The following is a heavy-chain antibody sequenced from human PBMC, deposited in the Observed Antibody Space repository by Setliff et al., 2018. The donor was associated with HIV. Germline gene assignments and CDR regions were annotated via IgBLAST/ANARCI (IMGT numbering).Heavy chain of an antibody. Sequence: PSETLSLTCTVSGYSISSGYYWGWIRQPPGKELEWIGSIYHSGSTYYNPSLKSRVTISVDTSKNQFSLKLSSVTAADTAVYYCARRRSSGWYHYFDYWGQGTLVTVSS. V-gene: IGHV4-38-2*02. J-gene: IGHJ4*02. CDR1: GYSISSGYY. CDR3: ARRRSSGWYHYFDY. D-gene: IGHD6-19*01. CDR2: IYHSGST.